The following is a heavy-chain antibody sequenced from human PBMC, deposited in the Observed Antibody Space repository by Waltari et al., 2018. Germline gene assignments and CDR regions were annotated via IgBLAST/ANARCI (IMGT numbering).Heavy chain of an antibody. CDR3: ARGPLLSKVDY. V-gene: IGHV4-61*02. Sequence: PSQTLSLTCTVSGGSIDSGSYYWSWIRQPAGKGLEWIGRIYTSGSTNYNPSLKSRVTISVDTSKNQFSLNLSSVTAADTAVYYCARGPLLSKVDYWGQGTLVTVSS. D-gene: IGHD1-26*01. CDR1: GGSIDSGSYY. J-gene: IGHJ4*02. CDR2: IYTSGST.